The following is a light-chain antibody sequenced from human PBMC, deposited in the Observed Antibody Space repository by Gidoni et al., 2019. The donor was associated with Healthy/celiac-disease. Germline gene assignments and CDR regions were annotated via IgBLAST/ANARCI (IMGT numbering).Light chain of an antibody. J-gene: IGLJ2*01. Sequence: SYELTQPPSVSVSPGQTASITCSGDKLGDKYACWYQQKPGQSPVLVIYQDSKRPSGIPERFSGSNSGNTATLTISGTQPMDEADYYWQAWDSSTVIFGGGTKLSVL. CDR3: QAWDSSTVI. CDR2: QDS. V-gene: IGLV3-1*01. CDR1: KLGDKY.